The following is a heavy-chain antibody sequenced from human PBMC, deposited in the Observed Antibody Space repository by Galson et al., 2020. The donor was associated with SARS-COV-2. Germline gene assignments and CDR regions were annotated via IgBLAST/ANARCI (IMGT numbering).Heavy chain of an antibody. D-gene: IGHD5-12*01. Sequence: GGSLRLSCAASGFTFSSYWMSWVRQAPGKGLEWVANIKQDGSEKYYVDSVKGRFTISRDNAKNSLYLQMNSLRAEDTAVYYCARDRYSGYDYDYYYGMDVWGQGTTVTVSS. V-gene: IGHV3-7*01. CDR3: ARDRYSGYDYDYYYGMDV. J-gene: IGHJ6*02. CDR2: IKQDGSEK. CDR1: GFTFSSYW.